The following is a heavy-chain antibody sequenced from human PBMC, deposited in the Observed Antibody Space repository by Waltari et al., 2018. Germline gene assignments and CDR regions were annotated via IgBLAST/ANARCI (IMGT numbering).Heavy chain of an antibody. V-gene: IGHV4-4*02. CDR2: IHGSGRI. CDR3: ARDRGRGLYLDS. J-gene: IGHJ4*02. Sequence: VQLQESGPGLVKPSGTLSVTRAVPGDSISGSFWWSWVRQTPGKGLEWIGQIHGSGRINYNPSLESRVTVSRDTSNNQFSLKLTSATAADTAVYFCARDRGRGLYLDSWGQGILVTVSP. D-gene: IGHD5-12*01. CDR1: GDSISGSFW.